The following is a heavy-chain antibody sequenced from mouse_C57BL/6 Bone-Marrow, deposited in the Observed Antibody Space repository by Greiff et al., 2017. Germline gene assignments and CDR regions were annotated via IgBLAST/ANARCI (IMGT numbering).Heavy chain of an antibody. CDR1: GFNIKDYY. CDR3: TPFITTVVPFAY. CDR2: IDPEDGDT. V-gene: IGHV14-1*01. D-gene: IGHD1-1*01. Sequence: EVQGVESGAELVRPGASVKLSCTASGFNIKDYYMHWVKQRPEQGLEWIVRIDPEDGDTEYAPKFQGKATMTADTSSNTAYLQLSSLTSEDTAVYYCTPFITTVVPFAYWGQGTLVTVSA. J-gene: IGHJ3*01.